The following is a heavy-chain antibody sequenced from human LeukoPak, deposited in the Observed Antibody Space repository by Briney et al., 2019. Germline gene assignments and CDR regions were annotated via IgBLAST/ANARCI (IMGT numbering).Heavy chain of an antibody. Sequence: PSETPSLTCTVSGGSISSGGYYWSWIRQHPGKGLEWIGYIYYSGSTYYNPSLKSRVTISVDTSKNQFSLKLSSVTAADTAVYYCARDLKPVVAAYAFDIWGQGTMVTVSS. CDR2: IYYSGST. V-gene: IGHV4-31*03. CDR3: ARDLKPVVAAYAFDI. CDR1: GGSISSGGYY. J-gene: IGHJ3*02. D-gene: IGHD2-15*01.